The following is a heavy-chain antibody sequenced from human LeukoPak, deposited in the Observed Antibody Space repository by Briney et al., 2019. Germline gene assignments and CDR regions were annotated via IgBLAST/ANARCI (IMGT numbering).Heavy chain of an antibody. CDR3: ARGTAMERWVYLEYYFDY. Sequence: PSETLSLTCTVSGYSISSGYYWGWIRQPPGKGLEWIGSIYHRGSTYYNPSLKSRVTISVDTSKNQFSLKLSSVTAADTAVYYCARGTAMERWVYLEYYFDYWGQGTLVTVSS. CDR1: GYSISSGYY. D-gene: IGHD5-18*01. V-gene: IGHV4-38-2*02. CDR2: IYHRGST. J-gene: IGHJ4*02.